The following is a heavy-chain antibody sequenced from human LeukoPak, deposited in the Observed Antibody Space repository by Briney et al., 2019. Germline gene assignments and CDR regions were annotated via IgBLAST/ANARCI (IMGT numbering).Heavy chain of an antibody. CDR1: GGTFTGYY. CDR3: AREFSSGSYEVVDY. J-gene: IGHJ4*02. Sequence: ASVKVSCKASGGTFTGYYMHWVRQAPGQGLEWMGWINPNSGGTNHAQKFQGRVTMTRDTSISTAYMELSRLRSDDTAVYYCAREFSSGSYEVVDYWGQGTLVTVSS. V-gene: IGHV1-2*02. D-gene: IGHD3-10*01. CDR2: INPNSGGT.